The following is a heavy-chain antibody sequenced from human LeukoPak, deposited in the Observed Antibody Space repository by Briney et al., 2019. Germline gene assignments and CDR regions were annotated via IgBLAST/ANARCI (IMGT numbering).Heavy chain of an antibody. CDR1: GFTFSNYA. Sequence: GGSLRLSCAASGFTFSNYAMSWVRQAPGKGLEWVSAITSGDSTYYADSVKGRFTISRDNSKNTLYLQMNSLRAEDTAVYHCARACSSSWYDYWGQGTLVTVSS. CDR2: ITSGDST. J-gene: IGHJ4*02. CDR3: ARACSSSWYDY. V-gene: IGHV3-23*01. D-gene: IGHD6-13*01.